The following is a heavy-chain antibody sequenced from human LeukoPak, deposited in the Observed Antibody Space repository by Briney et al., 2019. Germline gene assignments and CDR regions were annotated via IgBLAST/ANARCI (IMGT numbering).Heavy chain of an antibody. CDR3: ARAPSTYYYDSTYAFDI. J-gene: IGHJ3*02. CDR2: INHSGST. V-gene: IGHV4-34*01. D-gene: IGHD3-22*01. Sequence: SETLSLTCAVYGGSFSGYYWSWLRQPPGKGLEWIGEINHSGSTNYNPSLKSRVTISVGTSKNQFSLKLSSVTAADTAVYYCARAPSTYYYDSTYAFDIWGQGTMGTVSS. CDR1: GGSFSGYY.